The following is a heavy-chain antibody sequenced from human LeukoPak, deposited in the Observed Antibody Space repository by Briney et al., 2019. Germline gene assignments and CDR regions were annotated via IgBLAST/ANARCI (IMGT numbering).Heavy chain of an antibody. CDR1: GFTFNSYG. J-gene: IGHJ4*02. V-gene: IGHV3-23*01. D-gene: IGHD2-15*01. CDR3: GKTTVGYSSGRYPGWPVDY. Sequence: GSLRLSCAASGFTFNSYGMYWVRQVPGKGLEWIWGIFGGGGSPRYGGSVKGRFTISRDNSQEIVYLQLDSPRVEDTALYYCGKTTVGYSSGRYPGWPVDYWGQGALVTVSS. CDR2: IFGGGGSP.